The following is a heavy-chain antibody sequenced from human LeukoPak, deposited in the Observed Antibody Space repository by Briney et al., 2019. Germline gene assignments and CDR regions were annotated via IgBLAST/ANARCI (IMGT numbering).Heavy chain of an antibody. CDR3: AREGIAARLNYYGMDV. Sequence: PSQTLSLTCTVSGGSISSGSHYWSWIRQPAGKGLEWIGRIYTSGSTNYNPSLKSRVTISVDTSKNQFSLKLSSVTAADTAVYYCAREGIAARLNYYGMDVWGQGTTVTVSS. D-gene: IGHD6-6*01. CDR2: IYTSGST. J-gene: IGHJ6*02. CDR1: GGSISSGSHY. V-gene: IGHV4-61*02.